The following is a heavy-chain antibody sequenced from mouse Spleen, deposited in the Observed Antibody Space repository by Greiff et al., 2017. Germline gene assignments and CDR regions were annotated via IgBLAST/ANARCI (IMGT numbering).Heavy chain of an antibody. D-gene: IGHD1-1*01. V-gene: IGHV5-17*01. J-gene: IGHJ3*01. CDR3: ARGTSYYGSSYGFAY. CDR1: GFTFSDYG. Sequence: EVKLMESGGGLVKPGGSLKLSCAASGFTFSDYGMHWVRQAPEKGLEWVAYISSGSSTIYYADTVKGRFTISRDNAKNTLFLQMTSLRSEDTAMYYCARGTSYYGSSYGFAYWGQGTLVTVSA. CDR2: ISSGSSTI.